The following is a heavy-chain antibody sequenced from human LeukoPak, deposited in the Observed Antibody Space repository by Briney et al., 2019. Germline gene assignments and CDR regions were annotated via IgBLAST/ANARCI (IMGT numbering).Heavy chain of an antibody. V-gene: IGHV4-59*01. Sequence: PSETLSLTCTVSGGSISSYYWSWIRQPPGKGLEWIGYIYYSGSTNYNPSLKSRVTISVDTSKNQFSLKLSSVTAADTAVYYCARFHSGDTGHSDYWGQGTLVTVSS. J-gene: IGHJ4*02. CDR3: ARFHSGDTGHSDY. D-gene: IGHD7-27*01. CDR2: IYYSGST. CDR1: GGSISSYY.